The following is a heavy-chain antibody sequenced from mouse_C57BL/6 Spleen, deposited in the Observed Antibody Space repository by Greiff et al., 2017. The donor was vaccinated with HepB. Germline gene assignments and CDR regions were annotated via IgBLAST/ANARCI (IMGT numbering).Heavy chain of an antibody. V-gene: IGHV1-64*01. CDR3: ARLQNPGFDV. CDR2: IHPNSGST. Sequence: VQLQQSGAELVKPGASVKLSCKASGYNFTSYWMHWVKLRPGQGLEWIGMIHPNSGSTNYNEKFNSKDTLTVDKSSSTAYLQLSSLTSEDSAVYYFARLQNPGFDVWGTGTTVTVSS. D-gene: IGHD6-1*01. J-gene: IGHJ1*03. CDR1: GYNFTSYW.